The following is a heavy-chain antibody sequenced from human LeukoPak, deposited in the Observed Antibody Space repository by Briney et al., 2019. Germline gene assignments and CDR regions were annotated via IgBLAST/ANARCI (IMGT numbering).Heavy chain of an antibody. CDR2: INTNTGNP. Sequence: ASVKVSCKASGGTFSSYAMNWVRQAPGQGLEWMGWINTNTGNPTYAQGFTGRFVFSLDTSVSTAYLQISSLKAEDTAVYYCARDPGSWYRGSVRYFDYWGQGTLVTVSS. J-gene: IGHJ4*02. CDR3: ARDPGSWYRGSVRYFDY. CDR1: GGTFSSYA. V-gene: IGHV7-4-1*02. D-gene: IGHD6-13*01.